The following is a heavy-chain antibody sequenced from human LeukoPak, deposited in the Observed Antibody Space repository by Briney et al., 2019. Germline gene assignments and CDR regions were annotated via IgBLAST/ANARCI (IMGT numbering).Heavy chain of an antibody. D-gene: IGHD3-10*01. CDR1: GGPISSSRYY. CDR3: ARLSPYLGSGSSAFPDDF. CDR2: FSYSGNT. Sequence: SETLSLTCTVSGGPISSSRYYWGWIRRPPGKGLEWIGSFSYSGNTYYNPSLKSRVTMSVDTSKNQFSLRLSSVTAADTAVYYCARLSPYLGSGSSAFPDDFWGQGTLVTVSS. J-gene: IGHJ4*02. V-gene: IGHV4-39*01.